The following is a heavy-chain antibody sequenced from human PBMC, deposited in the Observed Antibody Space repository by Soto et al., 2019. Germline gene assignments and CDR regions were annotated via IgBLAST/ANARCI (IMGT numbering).Heavy chain of an antibody. J-gene: IGHJ5*02. D-gene: IGHD5-12*01. CDR2: ISAYNGNT. CDR1: GYTFTSYG. Sequence: ASVKVSCKASGYTFTSYGISWVRQAPGQGLEWMGWISAYNGNTNYAQKLQGRVTMTTDTPTSTAYMELRSLRSDDTAVYYCARADIVAITNWFDPWGQGTLVTVSS. CDR3: ARADIVAITNWFDP. V-gene: IGHV1-18*01.